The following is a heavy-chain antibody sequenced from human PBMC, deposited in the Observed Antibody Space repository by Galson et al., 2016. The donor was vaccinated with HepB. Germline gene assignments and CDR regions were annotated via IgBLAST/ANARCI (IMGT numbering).Heavy chain of an antibody. CDR1: GDSLTTWS. CDR2: ISSSSETI. J-gene: IGHJ4*02. D-gene: IGHD3-3*01. V-gene: IGHV3-48*01. CDR3: ARGLEGTYYRTSGYLGYFDS. Sequence: SLRLSCAASGDSLTTWSMSWVRLAPGKGLEWLAYISSSSETIHYADSVKGRLSIARDNAKNSLYLHMTSLRVEDTALYYCARGLEGTYYRTSGYLGYFDSWGQGALVTVAS.